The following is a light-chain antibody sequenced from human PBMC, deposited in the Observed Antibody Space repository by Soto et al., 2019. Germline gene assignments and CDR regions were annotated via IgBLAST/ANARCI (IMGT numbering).Light chain of an antibody. V-gene: IGKV3-20*01. CDR1: QSVSRSF. CDR2: GAS. Sequence: EIVLTQSPGTLSLSPGERATLSCRASQSVSRSFLAWYQQKPGQAPRLLIHGASHRATGIPDRFSGSGSGTDFTLTITRLELEDFAVFFCQQYGSSPPTFGQGTKVDIK. J-gene: IGKJ1*01. CDR3: QQYGSSPPT.